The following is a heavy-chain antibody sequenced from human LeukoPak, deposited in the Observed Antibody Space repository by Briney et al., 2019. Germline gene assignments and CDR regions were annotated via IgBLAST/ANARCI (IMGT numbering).Heavy chain of an antibody. J-gene: IGHJ4*02. D-gene: IGHD6-25*01. CDR1: GYTFTGYY. Sequence: ASMKVSCKASGYTFTGYYMHWVRQAPGQGLEWMGWINPNSGGTNYAQKFQGWVTMTRDTSISTAYMELSRLRSDDTAVYYCAREGYSSGPIDYWGQGTLVTVSS. CDR3: AREGYSSGPIDY. V-gene: IGHV1-2*04. CDR2: INPNSGGT.